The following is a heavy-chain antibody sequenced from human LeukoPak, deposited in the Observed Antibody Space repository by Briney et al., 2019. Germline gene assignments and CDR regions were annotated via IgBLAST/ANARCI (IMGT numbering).Heavy chain of an antibody. CDR2: IYYSGST. Sequence: SETLSLTCTVSGGSISTSSFYWGWIRQPPGKGPEWIGTIYYSGSTYYNPSLKSRVTISVDTSKNQFSLKLSSVTAVDTAVYYCARHTPLLSHFHYWGQGTLVTVSS. CDR1: GGSISTSSFY. J-gene: IGHJ4*02. V-gene: IGHV4-39*01. D-gene: IGHD2-15*01. CDR3: ARHTPLLSHFHY.